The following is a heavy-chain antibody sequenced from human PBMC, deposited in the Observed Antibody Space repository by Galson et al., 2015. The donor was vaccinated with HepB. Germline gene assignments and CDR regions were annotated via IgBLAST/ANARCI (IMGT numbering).Heavy chain of an antibody. V-gene: IGHV3-33*01. Sequence: SLRLSCAGSGFIFSNYGMHWVRQAPGKGLEWVAVIWYDGSNKFYADSVKGRFTISRDNSKNTVYPQMKSLRVEDTSVYYCARAGREEVGYDDSSAFMFHGMDVWGQGTTVSVSS. CDR1: GFIFSNYG. D-gene: IGHD3-22*01. CDR3: ARAGREEVGYDDSSAFMFHGMDV. CDR2: IWYDGSNK. J-gene: IGHJ6*02.